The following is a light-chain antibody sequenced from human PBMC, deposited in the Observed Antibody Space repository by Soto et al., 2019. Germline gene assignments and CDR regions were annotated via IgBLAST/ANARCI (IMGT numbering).Light chain of an antibody. J-gene: IGLJ1*01. CDR1: RSDVGGYNY. Sequence: QSVLTQPASVSGSPGQSITISCTGTRSDVGGYNYVYWHQQHPGKAPKLMIYDVTNRPSGVSDRFSGSKSGNTASLTISGLQAEDEADYYCSSFTSSSTYVFGAGTMDTVL. CDR2: DVT. CDR3: SSFTSSSTYV. V-gene: IGLV2-14*01.